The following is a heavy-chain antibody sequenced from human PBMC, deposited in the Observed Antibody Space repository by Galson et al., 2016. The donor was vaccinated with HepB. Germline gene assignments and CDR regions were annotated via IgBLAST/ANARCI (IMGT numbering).Heavy chain of an antibody. J-gene: IGHJ4*02. D-gene: IGHD1-1*01. CDR3: AKERLVRRIFDH. Sequence: SLRLSCAASGFAFDIHALIWVRQAPGKGLEWVSGISDSGRDTYYADSVKGRFTISRDNSKNTLYLQMSSLTADDTAVYYCAKERLVRRIFDHWGQGTLLTVSS. CDR1: GFAFDIHA. V-gene: IGHV3-23*01. CDR2: ISDSGRDT.